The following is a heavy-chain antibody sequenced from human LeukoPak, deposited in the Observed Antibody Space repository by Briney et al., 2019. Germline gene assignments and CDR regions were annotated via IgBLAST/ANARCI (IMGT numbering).Heavy chain of an antibody. D-gene: IGHD4/OR15-4a*01. V-gene: IGHV3-53*01. Sequence: GGSLRPSCAVSGVIVISNYMSWVRQAPGKGLEGVAFIYRDNTHYSDSVKSRFTISRDNSKNNLYLQMNSLRAEDTAVYYCARRAGAYSHPYDYWGQGTLVTVSS. CDR2: IYRDNT. J-gene: IGHJ4*02. CDR3: ARRAGAYSHPYDY. CDR1: GVIVISNY.